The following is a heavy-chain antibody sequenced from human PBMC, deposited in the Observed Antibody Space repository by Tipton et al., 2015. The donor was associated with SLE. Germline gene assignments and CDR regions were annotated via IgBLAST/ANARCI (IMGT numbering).Heavy chain of an antibody. D-gene: IGHD3-16*01. J-gene: IGHJ2*01. CDR3: ARAGHYASLTWHFDL. V-gene: IGHV3-23*01. CDR2: ISGSGGST. CDR1: GFSFSMYG. Sequence: SLRLSCAASGFSFSMYGMHWVRQAPGKGLEWVSAISGSGGSTYYADSVKGRFTISRDNSKNTLYLQMNSLRAEDTAVYYCARAGHYASLTWHFDLWGRGTLVTVSS.